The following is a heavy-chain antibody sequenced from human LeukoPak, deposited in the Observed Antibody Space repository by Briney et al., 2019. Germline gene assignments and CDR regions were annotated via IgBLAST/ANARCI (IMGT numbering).Heavy chain of an antibody. CDR3: ARGSEWELRGRYFDY. Sequence: ASVKVSCKASGYTFTDYYMHWVRQAPGQGLEWMGWINPNSGGTNYAQKFQGRVTITADESTSTAYMELSSLRSEDTAVYYCARGSEWELRGRYFDYWGQGTLVTVSS. V-gene: IGHV1-2*02. D-gene: IGHD1-26*01. J-gene: IGHJ4*02. CDR1: GYTFTDYY. CDR2: INPNSGGT.